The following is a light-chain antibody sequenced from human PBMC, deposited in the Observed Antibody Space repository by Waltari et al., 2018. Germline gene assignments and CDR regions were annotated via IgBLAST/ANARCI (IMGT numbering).Light chain of an antibody. V-gene: IGKV4-1*01. Sequence: DIVMTQSPDSLAVSLGERATINCKSSQSVLYSSNNKNYLAWYQQKPGQPPKLLIYWASTRGSGVADRFSDSGSGTDFTITISRLQAEDVAVYYCQQYYSSWTFGQGTKVEIK. J-gene: IGKJ1*01. CDR2: WAS. CDR3: QQYYSSWT. CDR1: QSVLYSSNNKNY.